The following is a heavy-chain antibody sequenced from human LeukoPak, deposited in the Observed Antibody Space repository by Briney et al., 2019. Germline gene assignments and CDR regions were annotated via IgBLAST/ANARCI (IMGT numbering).Heavy chain of an antibody. CDR1: GGSISSSSYY. D-gene: IGHD6-13*01. V-gene: IGHV4-39*01. J-gene: IGHJ6*03. CDR2: LYSSRRT. Sequence: SETLSLTCTVSGGSISSSSYYWGWIRQPPGKGLEWIGTLYSSRRTYYNPSLKSRLTISVDTSKNQFSLRLSSVTAADTAVYYCARISTSCCYYYYMDVWGKGTTVTVSS. CDR3: ARISTSCCYYYYMDV.